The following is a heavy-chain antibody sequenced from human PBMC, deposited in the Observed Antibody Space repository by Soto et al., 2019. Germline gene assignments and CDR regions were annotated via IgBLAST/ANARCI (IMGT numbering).Heavy chain of an antibody. CDR2: INSDGSST. D-gene: IGHD6-6*01. J-gene: IGHJ5*02. CDR1: GFTFSSYW. Sequence: GGSLRLSCAASGFTFSSYWMHWVRQAPGKGLVWVSRINSDGSSTSYSASVKGRFTISRDNAKNTLYLQMNSLRAEDTAVYYCAREEGSSGWFDPWGQGTLVTVSS. V-gene: IGHV3-74*01. CDR3: AREEGSSGWFDP.